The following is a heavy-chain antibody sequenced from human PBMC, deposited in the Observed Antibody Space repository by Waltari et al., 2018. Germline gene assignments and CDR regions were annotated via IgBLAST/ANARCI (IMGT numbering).Heavy chain of an antibody. J-gene: IGHJ4*02. CDR3: ARGYLVVVAATGFDY. CDR2: IYHSGST. V-gene: IGHV4-38-2*01. D-gene: IGHD2-15*01. CDR1: GYSISSGYY. Sequence: QVQLQESGPGLVKPSETLSLTCAVSGYSISSGYYWGWIRQPPGKGLEWIGSIYHSGSTYSNPSLKSRVTISVDTSNNQFSLKLSSLTAADTAVYYCARGYLVVVAATGFDYWGQGTLVTVSS.